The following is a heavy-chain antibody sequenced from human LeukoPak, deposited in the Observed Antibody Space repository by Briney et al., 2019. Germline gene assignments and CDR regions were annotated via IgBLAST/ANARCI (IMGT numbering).Heavy chain of an antibody. D-gene: IGHD6-13*01. J-gene: IGHJ6*02. CDR3: ATLRITIAEIYYYCGMDV. V-gene: IGHV1-24*01. CDR2: FDPEDGET. CDR1: GYTLTELS. Sequence: ASVKVSCKVSGYTLTELSMHWVRQAPGKGLEWMGGFDPEDGETIYAQKFQGRVTMTEDTSTDTAYMELSSLRSEDTAVYYCATLRITIAEIYYYCGMDVWGQGTTVTVSS.